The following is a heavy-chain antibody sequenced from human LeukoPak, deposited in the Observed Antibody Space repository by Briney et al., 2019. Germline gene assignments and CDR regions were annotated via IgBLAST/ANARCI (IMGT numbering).Heavy chain of an antibody. CDR3: AREAPYSSGWYVALFDY. D-gene: IGHD6-19*01. Sequence: GASVKVSCKASGYTFTSYSMHWVRQAPGQRLEWMGWINTGNGNTKYSQDFQGRVTITRDTSANTAYMELSSLRSEDMAVYYCAREAPYSSGWYVALFDYWGQGTLVTVSS. J-gene: IGHJ4*02. CDR2: INTGNGNT. CDR1: GYTFTSYS. V-gene: IGHV1-3*03.